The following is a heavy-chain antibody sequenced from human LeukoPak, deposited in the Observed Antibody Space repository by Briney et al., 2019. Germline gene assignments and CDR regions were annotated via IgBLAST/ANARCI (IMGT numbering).Heavy chain of an antibody. CDR1: GGSISSYY. CDR2: IYISGST. V-gene: IGHV4-4*09. CDR3: ARQELEPLNWFDP. J-gene: IGHJ5*02. Sequence: SETLSLTCTVSGGSISSYYWSWIRQPPGKGLEWIGYIYISGSTNYNPSLKSRVTISVDTSKNQFSLKLSSVTAADTAVYYCARQELEPLNWFDPWGQGTLVTVSS. D-gene: IGHD1-1*01.